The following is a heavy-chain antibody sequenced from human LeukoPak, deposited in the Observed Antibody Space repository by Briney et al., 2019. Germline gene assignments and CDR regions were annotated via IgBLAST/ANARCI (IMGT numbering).Heavy chain of an antibody. CDR2: ISGSGGGT. Sequence: GGSLRLSCAASGFTFSSYAMSWVRQAPGKGLEWVSAISGSGGGTYYADSVKGRFTISRDNSKNTLYLQMNSLRAEDTAVYYCAKDHYKLSVAANDAFDIWGQGTMVTVSS. D-gene: IGHD3-10*01. CDR1: GFTFSSYA. CDR3: AKDHYKLSVAANDAFDI. J-gene: IGHJ3*02. V-gene: IGHV3-23*01.